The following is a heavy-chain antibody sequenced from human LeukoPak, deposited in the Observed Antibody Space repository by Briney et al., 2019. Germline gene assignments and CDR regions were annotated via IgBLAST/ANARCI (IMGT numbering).Heavy chain of an antibody. CDR1: GFTVSSNY. J-gene: IGHJ4*02. CDR3: AKVGKKQLVVWHIPEDY. Sequence: PGGSLRLSCAASGFTVSSNYMSWVRQAPGKGLEWVSAISGSGGSTYYADSVKGRFTISRDNSKNTLYLQMNSLRAEDTAVYYCAKVGKKQLVVWHIPEDYWGQGTLVTVSS. CDR2: ISGSGGST. D-gene: IGHD6-6*01. V-gene: IGHV3-23*01.